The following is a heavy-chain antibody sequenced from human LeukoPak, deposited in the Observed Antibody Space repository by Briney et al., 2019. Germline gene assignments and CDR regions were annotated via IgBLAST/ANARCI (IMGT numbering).Heavy chain of an antibody. V-gene: IGHV4-4*07. CDR3: AREFSTNWFDF. CDR1: GASITTYY. J-gene: IGHJ5*01. CDR2: LYATGSS. Sequence: SETLSLTCTVSGASITTYYWSWLRQSAGKGLEWIGRLYATGSSYNNPSFESRVTMSVDTSKNHLSLKVTSVTAADTAVYYCAREFSTNWFDFWGQGTLVTVSS.